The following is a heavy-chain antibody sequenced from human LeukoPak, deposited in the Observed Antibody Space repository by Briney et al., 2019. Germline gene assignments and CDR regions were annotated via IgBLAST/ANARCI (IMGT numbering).Heavy chain of an antibody. CDR2: ISGSGGST. Sequence: GGSLRLSCAASGFTFSSYAMSWVRQAPGKGLEWVSAISGSGGSTYYADSVKGRFTISRDNSKNTLYLQMNSLRAEDTAVYYCAKTTTLAHYYYYYMDVWGKGTTVTISS. CDR3: AKTTTLAHYYYYYMDV. D-gene: IGHD4-17*01. V-gene: IGHV3-23*01. J-gene: IGHJ6*03. CDR1: GFTFSSYA.